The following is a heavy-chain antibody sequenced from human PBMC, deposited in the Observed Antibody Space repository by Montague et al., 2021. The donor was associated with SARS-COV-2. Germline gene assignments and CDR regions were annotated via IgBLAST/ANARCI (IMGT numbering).Heavy chain of an antibody. CDR1: GDSVSIDTAA. Sequence: CAISGDSVSIDTAAWHWIRHSPSRGLEWLVRTFFRSQWHTDSAASVRSRISFSGDISKNQFSLHLNSVTPEDTAIYYCARDGDYGGTWYSFLQNWGQGTLVIVSS. D-gene: IGHD4-17*01. CDR3: ARDGDYGGTWYSFLQN. CDR2: TFFRSQWHT. J-gene: IGHJ1*01. V-gene: IGHV6-1*01.